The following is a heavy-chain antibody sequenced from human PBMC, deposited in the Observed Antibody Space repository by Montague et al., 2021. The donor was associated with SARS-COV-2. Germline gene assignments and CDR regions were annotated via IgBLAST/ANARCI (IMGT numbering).Heavy chain of an antibody. V-gene: IGHV2-70*01. D-gene: IGHD3-9*01. CDR3: ARSHYDILTGYYTACDY. CDR1: GFSLSTSGMC. Sequence: PALVKPTQTLTLTCTFSGFSLSTSGMCVSWIRQPPGKALEWLALIDWXXXKYYSTSLKTRLTISKDTSKNQVVLTMTNMDPVDTATYYCARSHYDILTGYYTACDYWGQGTLVTVSS. CDR2: IDWXXXK. J-gene: IGHJ4*02.